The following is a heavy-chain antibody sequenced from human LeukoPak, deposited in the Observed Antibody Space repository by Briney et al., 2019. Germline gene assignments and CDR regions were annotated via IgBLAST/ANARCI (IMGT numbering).Heavy chain of an antibody. V-gene: IGHV1-2*02. CDR2: INPNSGGT. J-gene: IGHJ3*02. CDR3: ARAGPRWEYSYGSAFDI. D-gene: IGHD5-18*01. CDR1: GYALTGYY. Sequence: ASVKASCKASGYALTGYYMHWVRQAPGQGLEWMGWINPNSGGTNYAQKFQGRVTMTRDTSISTAYMELSRLRSDDTAVYYCARAGPRWEYSYGSAFDIWGQGTMVTVSS.